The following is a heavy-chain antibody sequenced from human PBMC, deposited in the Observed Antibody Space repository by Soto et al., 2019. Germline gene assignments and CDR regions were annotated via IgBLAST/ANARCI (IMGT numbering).Heavy chain of an antibody. J-gene: IGHJ6*02. Sequence: PGESLKISCKGSGYSFTSYWIGWVRQMPGKGLEWMGIIYPGDSDTRYSPSFQGQVTISADKSISTAYLQWSSLKASDTAMYYCATPTNAMGYYYYGMDVWGQGTTVTVSS. V-gene: IGHV5-51*01. D-gene: IGHD2-2*01. CDR3: ATPTNAMGYYYYGMDV. CDR1: GYSFTSYW. CDR2: IYPGDSDT.